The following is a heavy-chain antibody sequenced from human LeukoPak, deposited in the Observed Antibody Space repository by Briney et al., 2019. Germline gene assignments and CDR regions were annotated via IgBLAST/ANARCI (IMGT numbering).Heavy chain of an antibody. CDR2: ISYDGSNK. D-gene: IGHD4-17*01. V-gene: IGHV3-30-3*01. Sequence: GGSLRLSCAASGFTFSSYAMHWVRQAPGKGLEWVAVISYDGSNKYYADSVKGRFTISRDSSKNTLCLQMNSLRAEDTAVYYCAGTVTTHYGWFDPWGQGTLVTVSS. J-gene: IGHJ5*02. CDR1: GFTFSSYA. CDR3: AGTVTTHYGWFDP.